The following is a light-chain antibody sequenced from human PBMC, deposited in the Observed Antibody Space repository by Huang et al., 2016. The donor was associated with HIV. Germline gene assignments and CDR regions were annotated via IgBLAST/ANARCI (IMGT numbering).Light chain of an antibody. J-gene: IGKJ2*01. Sequence: DIQMTQSPSTLSASVGDRVTNTCRASQSISSWLAWYQQIPGKAPKLLIYKTSSLESGVPSRFNGSGSGTEFTLTINSLQPGDFATYYCLQSDSYPYTFGQGTKLDIK. CDR2: KTS. CDR3: LQSDSYPYT. CDR1: QSISSW. V-gene: IGKV1-5*03.